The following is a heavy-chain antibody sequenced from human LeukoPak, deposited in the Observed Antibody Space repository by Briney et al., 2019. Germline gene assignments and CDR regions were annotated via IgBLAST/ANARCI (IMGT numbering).Heavy chain of an antibody. CDR1: GGSISSGDYY. D-gene: IGHD2-2*01. J-gene: IGHJ4*02. CDR2: IYYSGST. Sequence: SQTLSLTCTVSGGSISSGDYYWSWIRQPPGKGLEWIGCIYYSGSTYYNPSLKSRVTISVDTSKNQFSLKLSSVTAADTAVYYCAGRAEVRAYYFDYWGQGTLVTVSS. CDR3: AGRAEVRAYYFDY. V-gene: IGHV4-30-4*08.